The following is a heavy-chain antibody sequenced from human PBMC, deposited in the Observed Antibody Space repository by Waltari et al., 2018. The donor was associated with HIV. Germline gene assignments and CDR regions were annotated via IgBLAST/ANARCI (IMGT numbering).Heavy chain of an antibody. Sequence: EVQLVESGGGLVKPGGSLRLSCTTSGFTVTDAWMTWVRQAPGEGLEWVGRIKSQDDGGTTDYAAPVKGRFTISGDDSKNTVFLQMNSLKPEDTAVYYCATVGGGTRDFWGQGTLVIVSS. D-gene: IGHD3-16*01. CDR3: ATVGGGTRDF. J-gene: IGHJ4*02. CDR1: GFTVTDAW. CDR2: IKSQDDGGTT. V-gene: IGHV3-15*01.